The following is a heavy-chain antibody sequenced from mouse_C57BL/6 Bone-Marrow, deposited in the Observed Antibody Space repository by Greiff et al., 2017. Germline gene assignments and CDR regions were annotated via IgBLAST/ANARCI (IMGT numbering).Heavy chain of an antibody. CDR3: ARDLSFFDY. CDR2: ISDGGSYT. Sequence: EVQLQESGGGLVKPGGSLKLSCAASGFTFSSYAMSWVRQTPEKRLEWVATISDGGSYTYYPDNVKGRFTISRDNAKNNLYLQMSHLKSEDTAMYYCARDLSFFDYWGQGTTLTVSS. J-gene: IGHJ2*01. CDR1: GFTFSSYA. V-gene: IGHV5-4*01.